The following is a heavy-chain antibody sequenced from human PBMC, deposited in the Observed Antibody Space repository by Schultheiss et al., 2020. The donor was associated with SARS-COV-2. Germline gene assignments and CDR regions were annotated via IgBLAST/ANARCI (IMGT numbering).Heavy chain of an antibody. V-gene: IGHV3-48*04. J-gene: IGHJ6*03. Sequence: GGSLRLSCAASGFTFSNAWMHWVCQAPEKGLEWVSYISSSGSTIYYADSVKGRFTISRDNAKNSLYLQMNSLRAEDTAVYYCARDNGLYCSGGSCYRGYYYYMDVWGKGTTVTVSS. CDR3: ARDNGLYCSGGSCYRGYYYYMDV. D-gene: IGHD2-15*01. CDR1: GFTFSNAW. CDR2: ISSSGSTI.